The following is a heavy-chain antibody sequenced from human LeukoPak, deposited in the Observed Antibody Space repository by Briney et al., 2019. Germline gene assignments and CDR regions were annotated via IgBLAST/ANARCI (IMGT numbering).Heavy chain of an antibody. V-gene: IGHV3-7*01. D-gene: IGHD3-10*01. Sequence: GGSLRLSCAASGFTLSNYWMSWLRQAPGKGPEWVAQMKGDGSEEYYVGSVRGRFTISRDNAKNLLFLQMNSLRVEDRAVYFCARDVNGGYFDLWGRGTLVTVSS. CDR2: MKGDGSEE. CDR3: ARDVNGGYFDL. J-gene: IGHJ4*01. CDR1: GFTLSNYW.